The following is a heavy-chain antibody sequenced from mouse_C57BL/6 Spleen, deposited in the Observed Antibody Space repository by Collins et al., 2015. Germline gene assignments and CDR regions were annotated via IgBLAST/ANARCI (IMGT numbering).Heavy chain of an antibody. CDR1: GYTFTTYG. Sequence: QIQLVQSGPELKKPGETVKISCKASGYTFTTYGMSWVKQAPGKGLKWMGWINTYSGVPTYADDFKGRFAFSLETSASTAYLQINNLKNEDTATYFCARSGRTLYAMDYWGQGTSVTVSS. CDR3: ARSGRTLYAMDY. V-gene: IGHV9-3*01. D-gene: IGHD1-1*01. J-gene: IGHJ4*01. CDR2: INTYSGVP.